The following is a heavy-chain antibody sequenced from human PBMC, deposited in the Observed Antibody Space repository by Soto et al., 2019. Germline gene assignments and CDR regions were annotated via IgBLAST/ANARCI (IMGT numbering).Heavy chain of an antibody. CDR2: ISSSSSYI. D-gene: IGHD5-12*01. V-gene: IGHV3-21*01. CDR1: GFTFSSYS. J-gene: IGHJ3*02. CDR3: ARDWGYGYNRDHDAFDI. Sequence: EVQLVESGGGLVKPGGSLRLSCAASGFTFSSYSMNWVRQAPGKGLEWVSSISSSSSYIYYADSVKGRFTISRDNAKNSRYLQMNSLRAEDTAVYYCARDWGYGYNRDHDAFDIWGQGTMVTVSS.